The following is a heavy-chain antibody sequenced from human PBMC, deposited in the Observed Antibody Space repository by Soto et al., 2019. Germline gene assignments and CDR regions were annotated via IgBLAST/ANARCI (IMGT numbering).Heavy chain of an antibody. J-gene: IGHJ6*02. CDR3: AKEGQYYDILTGYRSYYGMDV. CDR2: ISYDGSNK. V-gene: IGHV3-30*18. Sequence: QVQLVESGGGVVQPGRSLRLSCAASGFTFSSYGMHWVSQAPGKGLEWVTVISYDGSNKYYADSVKGRFTISRDNSKNTLYLQMNSLRAEDTAVYYCAKEGQYYDILTGYRSYYGMDVWGQGTTVTVSS. CDR1: GFTFSSYG. D-gene: IGHD3-9*01.